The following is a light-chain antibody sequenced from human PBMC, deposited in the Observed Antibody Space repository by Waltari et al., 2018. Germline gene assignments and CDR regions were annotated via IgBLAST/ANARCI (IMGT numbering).Light chain of an antibody. V-gene: IGLV3-1*01. Sequence: SYELTQPPSVSVSPGQTASITCSGDRLGNKFTCWYQHRPGQSPVLVIYQSPKRPPGIPGRVSGSSPGNKATLPISGTREMDEAEYYCQAWDDSTPVFGGGTKLSVL. CDR1: RLGNKF. CDR2: QSP. CDR3: QAWDDSTPV. J-gene: IGLJ2*01.